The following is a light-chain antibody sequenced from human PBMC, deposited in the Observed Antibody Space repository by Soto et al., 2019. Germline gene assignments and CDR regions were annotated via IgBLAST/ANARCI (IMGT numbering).Light chain of an antibody. J-gene: IGLJ7*02. Sequence: QSVLTQPPSASGTPGQRVTISCSGSSSNIGSNTVNWYQQFPGTAPKVLIYSNNQRPSGVPDRFSGSKSGTSASLAISGLQPEYEVDYYCPAGDNSQNGHAVFGGGTQLTSL. CDR2: SNN. CDR3: PAGDNSQNGHAV. CDR1: SSNIGSNT. V-gene: IGLV1-44*01.